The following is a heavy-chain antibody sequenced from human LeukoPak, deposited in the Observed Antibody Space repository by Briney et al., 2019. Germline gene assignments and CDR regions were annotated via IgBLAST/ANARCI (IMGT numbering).Heavy chain of an antibody. CDR3: ARVFGEGGSGSYSGY. CDR2: IIPILGIA. V-gene: IGHV1-69*04. CDR1: GGTFSSYA. J-gene: IGHJ4*02. Sequence: GASVKVSCKASGGTFSSYAISWVRQAPGQGLEWMGRIIPILGIANYAQKFQGRVTITADKSTSTAYMELSSLRSEDTAVYYCARVFGEGGSGSYSGYWGQGTLVTVSS. D-gene: IGHD3-10*01.